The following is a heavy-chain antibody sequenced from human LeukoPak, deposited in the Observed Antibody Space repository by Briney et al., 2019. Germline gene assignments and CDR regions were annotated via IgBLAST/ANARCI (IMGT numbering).Heavy chain of an antibody. CDR2: ITRDGSGA. CDR3: ARDGDGYNFDY. J-gene: IGHJ4*02. CDR1: GFAFSNYW. V-gene: IGHV3-74*01. D-gene: IGHD5-24*01. Sequence: GGSLRLSCAASGFAFSNYWMHWVRQVPGKGLVWVSRITRDGSGANYADSVKGRFTISRDNARSTLYLRMNSLRAEDTAVYYCARDGDGYNFDYWGQGALVIVSS.